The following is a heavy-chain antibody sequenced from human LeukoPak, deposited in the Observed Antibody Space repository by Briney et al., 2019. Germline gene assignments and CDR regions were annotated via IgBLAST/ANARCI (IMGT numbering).Heavy chain of an antibody. J-gene: IGHJ5*02. V-gene: IGHV1-18*01. Sequence: ASVKVSCKASGYTFISYGITWVRQAPGQGLEWMGWISPYTTKTNYAQSLQGRVTMTTDTSTSTAYMELRSLRSDDTAVYYCARGGIAVAGFDPWGQGTLVTVSS. D-gene: IGHD6-13*01. CDR3: ARGGIAVAGFDP. CDR2: ISPYTTKT. CDR1: GYTFISYG.